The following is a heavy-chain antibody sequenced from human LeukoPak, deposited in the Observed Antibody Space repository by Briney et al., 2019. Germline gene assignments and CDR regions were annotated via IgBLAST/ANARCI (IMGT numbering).Heavy chain of an antibody. CDR1: GFTFSSYW. V-gene: IGHV3-21*01. CDR2: ISSSSSYI. CDR3: ARGHYDFWSGYPVRPLDY. J-gene: IGHJ4*02. Sequence: GGSLRLSCAASGFTFSSYWMSWVRQAPGKGLEWVSSISSSSSYIYYADSVKGRFTISRDNAKNSLYLQMNSLRAEDTAVYYCARGHYDFWSGYPVRPLDYWGQGTLVTVSS. D-gene: IGHD3-3*01.